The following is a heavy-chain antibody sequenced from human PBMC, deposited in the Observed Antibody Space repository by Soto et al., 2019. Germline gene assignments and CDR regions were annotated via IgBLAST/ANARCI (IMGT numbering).Heavy chain of an antibody. J-gene: IGHJ4*02. CDR3: ARDWNGDKYFDF. CDR1: GITATNGH. Sequence: LRLSCAASGITATNGHMSWVRQAPGKGLEWVSVIYSDDNTYYADSVKGRFTISRDTSKDTVYLQMNSLRADDTAVYYCARDWNGDKYFDFWDQGSLVTVSS. V-gene: IGHV3-53*01. D-gene: IGHD1-1*01. CDR2: IYSDDNT.